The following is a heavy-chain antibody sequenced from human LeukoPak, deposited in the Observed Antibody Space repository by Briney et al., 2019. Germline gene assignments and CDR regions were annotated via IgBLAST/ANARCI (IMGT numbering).Heavy chain of an antibody. CDR3: AKDGVPNYYGSGSYLDY. V-gene: IGHV3-23*01. CDR1: GFTFSSYA. D-gene: IGHD3-10*01. J-gene: IGHJ4*02. CDR2: ISGSGGST. Sequence: SGGSLRLSCAASGFTFSSYAMSWVRQAPGKGLEWVSAISGSGGSTYYADSVKGRLTISRDNSKNTLYLQMNSLRAEDTAVYYCAKDGVPNYYGSGSYLDYWGQGTLVTVSS.